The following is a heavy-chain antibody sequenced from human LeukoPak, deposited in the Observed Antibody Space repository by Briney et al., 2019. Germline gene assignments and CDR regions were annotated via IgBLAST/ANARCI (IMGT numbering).Heavy chain of an antibody. CDR1: GGSISGTTFY. V-gene: IGHV4-39*01. Sequence: SDTLSLTCTVSGGSISGTTFYWGWIRQPPGKGLEWVGSTLYSGSTYYNPSLKSRATISVHTCKNQFSLKLSSVTGENTAVYYCARSNSVAGTIWGQGTQVTVSS. J-gene: IGHJ4*02. CDR2: TLYSGST. CDR3: ARSNSVAGTI. D-gene: IGHD6-19*01.